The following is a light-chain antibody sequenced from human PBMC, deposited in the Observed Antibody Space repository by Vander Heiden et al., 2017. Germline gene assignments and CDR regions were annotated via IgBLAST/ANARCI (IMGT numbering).Light chain of an antibody. CDR1: QSVGTN. Sequence: EIVMTQSPATLSVSPGERVTLSCRASQSVGTNLAWYRQKPGQAPTLLIYDSYTRSTGIPARFSGSGSETEVTLTISSLQSEDFAVYYCQQYRDWFSWTFGQGTKVEIK. CDR3: QQYRDWFSWT. V-gene: IGKV3-15*01. J-gene: IGKJ1*01. CDR2: DSY.